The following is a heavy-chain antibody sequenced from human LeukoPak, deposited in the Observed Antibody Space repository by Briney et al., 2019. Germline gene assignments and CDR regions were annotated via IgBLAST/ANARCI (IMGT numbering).Heavy chain of an antibody. D-gene: IGHD6-19*01. J-gene: IGHJ4*02. Sequence: GGSLRLSCAASGFTFDDYAMHWVRQAPGKGLEWVSFISGDGGATHYADSVKGRFTISRDNSKNSLYLQMNSLRTEDTAFYYCAKDMAYSSGWYGIDYWGQGTLVTVSS. CDR3: AKDMAYSSGWYGIDY. CDR2: ISGDGGAT. V-gene: IGHV3-43*02. CDR1: GFTFDDYA.